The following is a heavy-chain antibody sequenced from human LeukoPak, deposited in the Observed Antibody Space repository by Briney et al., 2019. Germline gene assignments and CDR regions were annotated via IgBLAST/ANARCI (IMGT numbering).Heavy chain of an antibody. J-gene: IGHJ6*02. CDR2: ISSSSSYI. CDR1: GFSFSTYV. Sequence: GGSLRLSCATSGFSFSTYVMNWVRQAPGKGLEWVSSISSSSSYIYYADSVKGRFTISRDNAKNSLYLQMNSLRAEDTAVYYCARDRPLPYRLEWLSYGMDVWGQGTTVTVSS. D-gene: IGHD3-3*01. CDR3: ARDRPLPYRLEWLSYGMDV. V-gene: IGHV3-21*01.